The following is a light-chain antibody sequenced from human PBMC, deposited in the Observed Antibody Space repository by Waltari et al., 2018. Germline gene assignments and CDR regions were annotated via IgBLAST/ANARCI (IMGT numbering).Light chain of an antibody. CDR3: QQLNSYPPT. CDR2: AAS. J-gene: IGKJ4*01. CDR1: QGISSF. V-gene: IGKV1-9*01. Sequence: LTQSPATLSLSPWARATLPCRASQGISSFLAWYQQKAGKAPKLLIYAASTLQSGVPSRFSGSGSGTDFTLTISSLQPEDFATYYCQQLNSYPPTFGGGTKVEIK.